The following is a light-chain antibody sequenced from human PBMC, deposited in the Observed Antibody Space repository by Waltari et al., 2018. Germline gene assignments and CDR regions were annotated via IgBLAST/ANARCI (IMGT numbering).Light chain of an antibody. Sequence: DIHLTQSPSALPASVGDRITITCRASHNIASYLNWYQQKGGKDPKLLIYAASTLQSGVPSRFSASGSGTDSTLTVGSVQPEDFATYYCQQTYSVPWTFGQGTRVEV. V-gene: IGKV1-39*01. CDR2: AAS. J-gene: IGKJ1*01. CDR1: HNIASY. CDR3: QQTYSVPWT.